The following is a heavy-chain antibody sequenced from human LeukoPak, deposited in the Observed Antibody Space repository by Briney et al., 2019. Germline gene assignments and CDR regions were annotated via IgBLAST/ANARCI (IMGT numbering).Heavy chain of an antibody. V-gene: IGHV3-74*01. Sequence: GGSLILSCAASGFTFSSYWVHWVRPVPGKGLVWVSRINRDGSSTAYADSVTGRFTISRDNAKHMVYMQMNSLRAEDTAVHYCVTLTTAVTENAFDIWGQGTMVSVSS. J-gene: IGHJ3*02. D-gene: IGHD4-23*01. CDR3: VTLTTAVTENAFDI. CDR2: INRDGSST. CDR1: GFTFSSYW.